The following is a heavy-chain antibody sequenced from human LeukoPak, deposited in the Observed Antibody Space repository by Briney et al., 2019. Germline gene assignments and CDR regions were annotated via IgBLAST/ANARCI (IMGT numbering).Heavy chain of an antibody. V-gene: IGHV3-48*03. Sequence: PGGSLRLSCAASGFTFSSYEMNWVRQAPGKGLEWVSYISSSGSTIYYADSVKGRFTISRDNAKNSLYLQMNSLRAEDTAVYYCARAKWLRTPSDGGGQLDYWGQGTLVTVSS. J-gene: IGHJ4*02. CDR3: ARAKWLRTPSDGGGQLDY. D-gene: IGHD5-12*01. CDR1: GFTFSSYE. CDR2: ISSSGSTI.